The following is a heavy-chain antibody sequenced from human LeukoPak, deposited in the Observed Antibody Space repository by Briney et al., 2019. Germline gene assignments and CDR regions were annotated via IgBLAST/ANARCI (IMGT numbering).Heavy chain of an antibody. CDR1: GYTFTGYY. CDR2: INPNSGGT. V-gene: IGHV1-2*02. D-gene: IGHD3-3*01. Sequence: ASVKVSCKASGYTFTGYYMHWVRQAPGQGLEWMGWINPNSGGTNSAQKLQGRVTMTTDTSTSTAYMELRSLRSDDTAVYYCARDMFPGSSGVVIKNMDIWGKGTTVTVSS. J-gene: IGHJ6*03. CDR3: ARDMFPGSSGVVIKNMDI.